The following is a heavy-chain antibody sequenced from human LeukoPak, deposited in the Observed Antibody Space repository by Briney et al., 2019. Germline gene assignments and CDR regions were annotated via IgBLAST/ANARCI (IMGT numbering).Heavy chain of an antibody. CDR3: ARNRPDPKLPSAYYYYYYMDV. D-gene: IGHD2-15*01. V-gene: IGHV3-20*04. Sequence: SPGGSLRLSCAASGFTFDDYGMSWVRQAPGKGLEWVSGFNWNGGSTGYADSVKGRFTISRDNAKNSLYLQMNSLRAEDTALYYCARNRPDPKLPSAYYYYYYMDVWGEGTTVTVSS. J-gene: IGHJ6*03. CDR2: FNWNGGST. CDR1: GFTFDDYG.